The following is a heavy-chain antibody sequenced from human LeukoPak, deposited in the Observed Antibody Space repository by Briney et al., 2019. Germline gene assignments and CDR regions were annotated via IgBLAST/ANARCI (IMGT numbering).Heavy chain of an antibody. CDR2: INHSGST. CDR1: GGSISSYY. V-gene: IGHV4-34*01. J-gene: IGHJ6*03. CDR3: ASVAGTTDYYYYYMDV. Sequence: SETLSLTCTVSGGSISSYYWSWIRQPPGKGLEWIGEINHSGSTNYNPSLKSRVTISVDTSKNQFSLKLTSVTAADTAVYYCASVAGTTDYYYYYMDVWGKGTTVTVSS. D-gene: IGHD1-1*01.